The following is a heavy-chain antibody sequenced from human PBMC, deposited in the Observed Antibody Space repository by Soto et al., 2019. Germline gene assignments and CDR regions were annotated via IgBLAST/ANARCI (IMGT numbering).Heavy chain of an antibody. Sequence: SETLSLTLAVYGGSFSGYYWSWIRQPPGKGLEWIGEINHSGSTNYNPSLKSRVAISVDTSKNQFSLKLSSVTAADTAVYYCARGRLILWFGESQSECFDYWGQGTLVTVSS. J-gene: IGHJ4*02. CDR1: GGSFSGYY. CDR2: INHSGST. D-gene: IGHD3-10*01. V-gene: IGHV4-34*01. CDR3: ARGRLILWFGESQSECFDY.